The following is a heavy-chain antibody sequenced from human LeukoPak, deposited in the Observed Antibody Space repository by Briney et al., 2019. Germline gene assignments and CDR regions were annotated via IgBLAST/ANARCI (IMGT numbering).Heavy chain of an antibody. CDR2: ISYDGSNK. CDR3: ARRIGSGGRGAPYYYYGMDV. V-gene: IGHV3-30*03. Sequence: GGSLRLSCAASGFTFSSYGMHRVRQAPGKGLEWVAVISYDGSNKYYADSVKGRFTISRDNSKNTLYLQMNSLRAEDTAVYYCARRIGSGGRGAPYYYYGMDVWGQGTTVTVSS. J-gene: IGHJ6*02. D-gene: IGHD2-15*01. CDR1: GFTFSSYG.